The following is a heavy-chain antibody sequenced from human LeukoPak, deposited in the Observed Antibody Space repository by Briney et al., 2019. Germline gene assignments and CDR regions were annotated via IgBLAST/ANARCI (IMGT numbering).Heavy chain of an antibody. CDR2: ISSNGGST. CDR3: AKDFVGATST. Sequence: GGSLRLSCAASGFTFSSYAMHWVRQAPGKGLEYVSAISSNGGSTYYANSVKGRFTISRDNSKNTLYLQMNSLRAEDTAVYYCAKDFVGATSTWGQGTLVTVSS. J-gene: IGHJ5*02. CDR1: GFTFSSYA. D-gene: IGHD1-26*01. V-gene: IGHV3-64*01.